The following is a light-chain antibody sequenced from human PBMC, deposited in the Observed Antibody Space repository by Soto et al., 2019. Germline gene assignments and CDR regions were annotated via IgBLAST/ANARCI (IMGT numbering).Light chain of an antibody. CDR2: EVS. CDR1: SSDVGGYNY. Sequence: QSAVTQAASVAGSPGQSITISCTGTSSDVGGYNYVSWYQQHPGKAPKLMIYEVSNRPSGVSNRFSGSKSGNTASLTISGLQAEDEADYYCSSYTSSSTLGVFGTGTKVTVL. CDR3: SSYTSSSTLGV. J-gene: IGLJ1*01. V-gene: IGLV2-14*01.